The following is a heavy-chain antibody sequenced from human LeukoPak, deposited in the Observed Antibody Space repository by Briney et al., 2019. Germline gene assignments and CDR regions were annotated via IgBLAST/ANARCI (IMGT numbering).Heavy chain of an antibody. J-gene: IGHJ4*02. CDR2: IYHSGST. V-gene: IGHV4-30-2*01. D-gene: IGHD3-22*01. CDR1: GGSISSGGYY. Sequence: PSETLSLTCAVSGGSISSGGYYWSWIRQPPGKGLEWIGYIYHSGSTYYNPSLKSRVTISVDRSKNQFSLKLSSVTAADTAVHYCARDRKTHYYDSSGHYFDYWGQGTLVTVSS. CDR3: ARDRKTHYYDSSGHYFDY.